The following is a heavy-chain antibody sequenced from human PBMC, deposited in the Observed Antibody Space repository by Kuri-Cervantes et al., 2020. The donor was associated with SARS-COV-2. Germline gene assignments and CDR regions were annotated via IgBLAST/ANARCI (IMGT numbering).Heavy chain of an antibody. D-gene: IGHD6-19*01. CDR3: ARDPTVAVHWYFDL. J-gene: IGHJ2*01. V-gene: IGHV6-1*01. CDR1: GDSVSSNSAA. CDR2: TYYRSKWYN. Sequence: LSCAISGDSVSSNSAAWNWIRQSPSRGLEWLGRTYYRSKWYNDYAVSVKSRITINPDTSKNQFSLQLNSVTPEDTAVYYCARDPTVAVHWYFDLWGRGTLVTVSS.